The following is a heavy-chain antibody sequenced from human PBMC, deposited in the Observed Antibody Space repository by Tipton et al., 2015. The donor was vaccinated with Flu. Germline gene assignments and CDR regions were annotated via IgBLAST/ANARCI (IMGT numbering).Heavy chain of an antibody. J-gene: IGHJ4*02. V-gene: IGHV3-11*01. CDR3: ARDSAMTYYFDF. D-gene: IGHD2-21*02. Sequence: SLRLSCAASGFTFSDSYMTWIRQAPGKGLEWVSYISSSGSTIYYSDSVKGRFTTSRDNAKNSLYLQMNSLRAEDTAVYYCARDSAMTYYFDFWGQGTLVTVSS. CDR2: ISSSGSTI. CDR1: GFTFSDSY.